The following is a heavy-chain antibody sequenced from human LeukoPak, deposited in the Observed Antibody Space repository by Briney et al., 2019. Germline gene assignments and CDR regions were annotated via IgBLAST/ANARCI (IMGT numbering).Heavy chain of an antibody. CDR1: GFTFSSYP. D-gene: IGHD3-3*01. V-gene: IGHV3-73*01. CDR2: IRSKANSYAT. Sequence: GGSLRLCCAASGFTFSSYPMHWVRQSSGKGLEWVGRIRSKANSYATAYAASVKGRFTISRDDSKNTAYLQMNSLKTEDTAVYYCTRHSSGYPYWGQGTLVTVSS. J-gene: IGHJ4*02. CDR3: TRHSSGYPY.